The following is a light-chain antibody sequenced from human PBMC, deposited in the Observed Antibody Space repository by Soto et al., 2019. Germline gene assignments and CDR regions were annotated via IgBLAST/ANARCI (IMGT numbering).Light chain of an antibody. CDR2: DAS. V-gene: IGKV1-5*01. CDR1: QSIGRF. CDR3: QQCYMGWT. Sequence: DIQMTQSPSTLSASVGDRVTITCRASQSIGRFLAWYQHQPGKAPKLLIYDASTLESGVPSRFSGTGSGTEFTFSITSLQPEDLGTYYCQQCYMGWTFGQGTKGDFK. J-gene: IGKJ1*01.